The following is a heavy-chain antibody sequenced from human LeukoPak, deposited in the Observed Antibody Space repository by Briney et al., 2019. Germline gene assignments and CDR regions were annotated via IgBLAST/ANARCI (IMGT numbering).Heavy chain of an antibody. Sequence: ESGPTLVNPTQTLTLTCTFSGFSLSTSGMCVNWFRQPPGKALEWLARIDWDDDKYYNTSLKARLTISKDTSRNQVVLTMTNMDPVDTATYYCARLLYGGVDYWGQGTLVTVSS. D-gene: IGHD4-23*01. CDR1: GFSLSTSGMC. CDR2: IDWDDDK. J-gene: IGHJ4*02. V-gene: IGHV2-70*11. CDR3: ARLLYGGVDY.